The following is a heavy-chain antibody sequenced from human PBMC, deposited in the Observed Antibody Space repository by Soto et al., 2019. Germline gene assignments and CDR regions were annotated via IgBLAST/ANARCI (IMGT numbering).Heavy chain of an antibody. CDR2: FYYTGST. D-gene: IGHD4-17*01. V-gene: IGHV4-61*01. CDR3: ARTNYGGNSYYFDY. Sequence: PSXTLSLTCTVSGGSVSSCNSYWSWIRQPPGKGLEWIGYFYYTGSTNYNPSLKSRVTISVDTSKNQFSLKLSSVTAADTAVYYCARTNYGGNSYYFDYWGQGTLVTVSS. J-gene: IGHJ4*02. CDR1: GGSVSSCNSY.